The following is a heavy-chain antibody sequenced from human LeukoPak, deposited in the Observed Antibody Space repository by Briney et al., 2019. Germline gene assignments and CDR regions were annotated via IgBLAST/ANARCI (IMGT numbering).Heavy chain of an antibody. D-gene: IGHD2-8*01. J-gene: IGHJ4*02. CDR1: GFTVGNNY. Sequence: PGGSLRLSCAASGFTVGNNYMNWGRQAPGKGLEWVSLIFSHGETSYADSVKGRFTISRDNSKNTLYLQMNGLRVEDTAVYYCARDPPAVSINTYAWGQGTLVTVSS. CDR2: IFSHGET. CDR3: ARDPPAVSINTYA. V-gene: IGHV3-66*01.